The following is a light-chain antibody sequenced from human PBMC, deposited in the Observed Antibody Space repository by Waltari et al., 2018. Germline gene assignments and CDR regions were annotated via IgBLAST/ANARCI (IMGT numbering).Light chain of an antibody. CDR1: SGHSSTV. Sequence: QLVLTQSPSASASLGASVKPPCPLSSGHSSTVVACLRQRPEKGPRYLMKVNSDGSHSRGDEIPDRFSGSSSGAERYLTISNLQSEDEADYYCQTGGHGTWVFGGGTGLTVV. J-gene: IGLJ3*02. CDR2: VNSDGSH. V-gene: IGLV4-69*01. CDR3: QTGGHGTWV.